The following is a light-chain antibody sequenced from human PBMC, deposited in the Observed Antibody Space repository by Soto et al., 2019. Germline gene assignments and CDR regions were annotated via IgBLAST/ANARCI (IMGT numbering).Light chain of an antibody. J-gene: IGLJ2*01. CDR1: SSDVGGYNY. Sequence: QSALTQPASVSGSPGQSITISCAGTSSDVGGYNYVSWYQQHPGKAPKLMIYEVSNRPSGVSNRFSGSKSGNTASLTISGLQXXXEADYYCSSYTSYSTLVFGGGTKLTVL. CDR2: EVS. CDR3: SSYTSYSTLV. V-gene: IGLV2-14*01.